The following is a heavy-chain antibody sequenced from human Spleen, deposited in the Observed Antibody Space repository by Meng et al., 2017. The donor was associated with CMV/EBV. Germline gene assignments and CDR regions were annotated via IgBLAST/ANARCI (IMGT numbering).Heavy chain of an antibody. D-gene: IGHD6-19*01. J-gene: IGHJ4*02. Sequence: GSLRLSCAASGFSFSSYYMTWVRQAPGKGLEWVSSISSSSSYIYYADSVKGRFTISRDNAKNSLYLQMNSLRAEDTAVYYCARARGLPSGSYYFDYWGQGALVTVSS. CDR3: ARARGLPSGSYYFDY. CDR1: GFSFSSYY. V-gene: IGHV3-21*01. CDR2: ISSSSSYI.